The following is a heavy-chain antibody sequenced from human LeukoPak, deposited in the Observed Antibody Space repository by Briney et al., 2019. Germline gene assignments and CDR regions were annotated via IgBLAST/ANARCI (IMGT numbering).Heavy chain of an antibody. J-gene: IGHJ1*01. CDR2: IVPMFETE. D-gene: IGHD4-17*01. Sequence: EASVKVSCKASGGTFNNYAISWVRQAPGQGLEWMGVIVPMFETENYAQKLKGRVTINVDESTSTAYMELSSLRSEDTAVYYCATTTVVIDLGPSEYLQNWGQGTLVTVSS. CDR1: GGTFNNYA. V-gene: IGHV1-69*13. CDR3: ATTTVVIDLGPSEYLQN.